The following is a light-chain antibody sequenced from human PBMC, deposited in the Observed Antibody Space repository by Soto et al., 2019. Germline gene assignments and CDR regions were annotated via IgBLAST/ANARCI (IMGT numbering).Light chain of an antibody. Sequence: DIQMTQSPSSLSASVGDRVTITCRASQAISNYLAWYQLKPGKVPKLLIYAASILQSGVPSRFSGSGSGTDFTLTISSLQPEDIATYYCQQYSGAPFNFGPGNTGDIK. J-gene: IGKJ3*01. CDR1: QAISNY. CDR2: AAS. CDR3: QQYSGAPFN. V-gene: IGKV1-27*01.